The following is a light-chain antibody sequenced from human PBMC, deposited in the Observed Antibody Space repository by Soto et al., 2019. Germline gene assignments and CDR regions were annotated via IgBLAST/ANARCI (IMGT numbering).Light chain of an antibody. Sequence: QSVLTQPASVSGSPGQSITSSCTGTSGDVGNYKYVSWYQQHPGKAPKLMIYEVSNRPSGVSNRFSGSKSGNTASLTISGLQAEDETDYYCFSYTSSGTYVFGTGTTVTVL. CDR2: EVS. J-gene: IGLJ1*01. V-gene: IGLV2-14*01. CDR1: SGDVGNYKY. CDR3: FSYTSSGTYV.